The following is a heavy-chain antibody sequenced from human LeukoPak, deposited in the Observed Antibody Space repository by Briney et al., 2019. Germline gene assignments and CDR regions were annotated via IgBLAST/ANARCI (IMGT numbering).Heavy chain of an antibody. CDR2: IYYSGST. CDR1: GGSISSGGYY. J-gene: IGHJ4*02. D-gene: IGHD2-15*01. V-gene: IGHV4-31*03. Sequence: SETLSLTCTVSGGSISSGGYYWSWIRQHPGKGLEWIGYIYYSGSTYYNPSLKSRVAISVDTSKNQFSLKLSSVTAADTAVYYCARVVGSGLTDYWGQGTLVTVSS. CDR3: ARVVGSGLTDY.